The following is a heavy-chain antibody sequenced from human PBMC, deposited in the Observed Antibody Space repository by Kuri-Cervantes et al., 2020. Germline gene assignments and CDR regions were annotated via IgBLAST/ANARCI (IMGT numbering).Heavy chain of an antibody. CDR2: IYHSGST. CDR3: ARVIVAAAGRVFDY. Sequence: GSLRLSCAVSGGSISSSNWWSWVRQPPGKGLEWIGEIYHSGSTNYNPSLKSRVTISVDKSKNQFSLKLSSVTAADTAVYYCARVIVAAAGRVFDYWGQGTLVTVSS. J-gene: IGHJ4*02. V-gene: IGHV4-4*02. CDR1: GGSISSSNW. D-gene: IGHD6-13*01.